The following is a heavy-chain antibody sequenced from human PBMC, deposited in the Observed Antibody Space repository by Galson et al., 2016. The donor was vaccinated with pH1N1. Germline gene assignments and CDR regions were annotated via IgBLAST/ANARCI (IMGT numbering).Heavy chain of an antibody. J-gene: IGHJ1*01. CDR2: IDSGGNS. V-gene: IGHV3-66*02. D-gene: IGHD1-26*01. CDR3: ARPRIASPGALHH. Sequence: SLRLSCAASGLSVRNNYMNWVRQAPGKGLEWVSVIDSGGNSFYADSVKGRFTMSRDNSKNTVYLQMNSLTREDTAVYFCARPRIASPGALHHWGQGTLVTVSS. CDR1: GLSVRNNY.